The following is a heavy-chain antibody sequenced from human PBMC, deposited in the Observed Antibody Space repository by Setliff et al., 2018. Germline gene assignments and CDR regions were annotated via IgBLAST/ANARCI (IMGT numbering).Heavy chain of an antibody. V-gene: IGHV1-69*05. CDR2: IIPIFGTA. D-gene: IGHD3-16*02. J-gene: IGHJ4*02. Sequence: SVKVSCKASGGTFSSYAISWVRQAPGQGLEWMGGIIPIFGTANYAQKLQGRVTMTTDTSTSTAYMEMGGLRSDDTAVYYCARAGESSSFDYWGQGTLVTVSS. CDR1: GGTFSSYA. CDR3: ARAGESSSFDY.